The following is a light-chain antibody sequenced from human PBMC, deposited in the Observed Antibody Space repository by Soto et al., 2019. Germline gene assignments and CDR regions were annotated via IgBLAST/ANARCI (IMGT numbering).Light chain of an antibody. Sequence: EIVLTQSPAPLSLSPGERATLSCRASQSVSSYLAWYQQKPVQAPRLLIYDASNRATGIPARFSGSGSGTDFTLTISSLEPEDFEVYYCQQRSNWPRTFGQGTKVEIK. CDR2: DAS. CDR1: QSVSSY. CDR3: QQRSNWPRT. J-gene: IGKJ1*01. V-gene: IGKV3-11*01.